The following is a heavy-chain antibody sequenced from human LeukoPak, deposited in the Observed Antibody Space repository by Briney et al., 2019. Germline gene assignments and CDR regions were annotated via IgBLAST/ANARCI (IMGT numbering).Heavy chain of an antibody. CDR3: ARDLSGVAAAVGVAERTNDAFDI. CDR1: GYTFTSYY. J-gene: IGHJ3*02. Sequence: ASVKVSCKASGYTFTSYYMHWVGQAPGQGREGMGWINPNSGGTNYAQKFQGWVTMTRHTSISTAYMELSRLRSDDTAVYYCARDLSGVAAAVGVAERTNDAFDIWGQGTMVTVSS. D-gene: IGHD6-13*01. CDR2: INPNSGGT. V-gene: IGHV1-2*04.